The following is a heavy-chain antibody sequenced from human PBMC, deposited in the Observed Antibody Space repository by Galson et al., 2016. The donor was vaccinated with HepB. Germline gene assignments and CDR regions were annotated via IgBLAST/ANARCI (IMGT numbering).Heavy chain of an antibody. Sequence: SVKVSCKVSGYTLTGLSIHWVRQAPGKGLEWMGGFAPEHGETIYAQKFQGRVTMTEDTSTDTAYTELSSLRSEDTAVYYCTTDHYSARDAFDTWGQGTLVTVTS. CDR3: TTDHYSARDAFDT. V-gene: IGHV1-24*01. CDR2: FAPEHGET. D-gene: IGHD4-11*01. CDR1: GYTLTGLS. J-gene: IGHJ3*02.